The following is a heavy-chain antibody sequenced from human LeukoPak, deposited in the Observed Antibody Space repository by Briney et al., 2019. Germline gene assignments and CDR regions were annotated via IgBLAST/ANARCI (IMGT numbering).Heavy chain of an antibody. CDR1: GFTFSSYW. D-gene: IGHD5-18*01. CDR2: INRDGSST. Sequence: GGSLRLSCAASGFTFSSYWMHWVRQAPGKGLVWVSRINRDGSSTSYADSVKGRFTISRDNAKNTLYLQMNSLRAEDTAVYYCARDTAMANYYYYGMDVWGQGTTVTVSS. J-gene: IGHJ6*02. CDR3: ARDTAMANYYYYGMDV. V-gene: IGHV3-74*01.